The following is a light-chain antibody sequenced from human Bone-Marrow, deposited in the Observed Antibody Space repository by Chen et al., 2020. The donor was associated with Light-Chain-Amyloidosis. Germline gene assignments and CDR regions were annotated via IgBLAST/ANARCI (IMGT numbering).Light chain of an antibody. CDR1: DLPTKY. CDR3: QSTDSSGTYEVI. Sequence: YELTQPPSVSASPGQTARITCSGDDLPTKYAYWYQQKPGQAPVLVIHRDTERPSGISERFSGSSSGTTATLTISGVQAEDEADYHCQSTDSSGTYEVIFGGGTKLTVL. V-gene: IGLV3-25*03. J-gene: IGLJ2*01. CDR2: RDT.